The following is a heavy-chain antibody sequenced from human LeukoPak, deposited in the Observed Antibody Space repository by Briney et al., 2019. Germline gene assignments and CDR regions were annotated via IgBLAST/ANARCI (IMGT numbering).Heavy chain of an antibody. CDR1: GFTFSSYS. CDR3: ARAPNPHYDSSGYYAYFDY. V-gene: IGHV3-21*01. CDR2: ISSSSSYI. Sequence: GGSLRLSCAASGFTFSSYSMNWVRQAPGKGLEWVSSISSSSSYIYYADSVKGRFTISRDNDKNSLYLQMNSLRAEDTAVYYCARAPNPHYDSSGYYAYFDYWGQGTLVTVSS. J-gene: IGHJ4*02. D-gene: IGHD3-22*01.